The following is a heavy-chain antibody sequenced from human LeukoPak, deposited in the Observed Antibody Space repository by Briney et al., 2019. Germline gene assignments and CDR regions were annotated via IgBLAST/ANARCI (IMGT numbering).Heavy chain of an antibody. D-gene: IGHD3-22*01. CDR1: AKTLTELS. J-gene: IGHJ1*01. CDR2: FDPEDGET. CDR3: AIVHGYYPYLKH. Sequence: ASVKVSCKVSAKTLTELSMHWVRQVPGKGLEWMGGFDPEDGETIYAHKFQGRVTMSEDTSTDTAYMELSSLRSEDTAVYYCAIVHGYYPYLKHWGQGSLVTVSS. V-gene: IGHV1-24*01.